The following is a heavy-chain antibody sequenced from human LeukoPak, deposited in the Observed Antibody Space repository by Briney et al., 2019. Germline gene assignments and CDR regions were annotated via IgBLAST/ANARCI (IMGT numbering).Heavy chain of an antibody. Sequence: SETLSLTCTVSGGSIGSYYWSWIRQPAGKGLEWIGRIYTSGSTNYNPSLKSRVTMSVDTSKNQFSLKLSSVTVADTAVYYCARWNAVITSLDHWGQGILVAVSS. CDR1: GGSIGSYY. J-gene: IGHJ4*02. CDR2: IYTSGST. CDR3: ARWNAVITSLDH. V-gene: IGHV4-4*07. D-gene: IGHD3-16*01.